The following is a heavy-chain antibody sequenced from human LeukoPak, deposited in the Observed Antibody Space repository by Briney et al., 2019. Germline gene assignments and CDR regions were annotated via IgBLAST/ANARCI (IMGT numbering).Heavy chain of an antibody. D-gene: IGHD3-10*01. CDR2: IKQDGSEK. Sequence: GGSLRLSCAASGFTFSSYWMSWVRQAPGKGLEWVANIKQDGSEKYYVDSVKGRFTISRDNAKNSLYLQMNSLRAEDTAVYYCARDRRYYGSGSYYNWGQGTLVTVSS. J-gene: IGHJ4*02. V-gene: IGHV3-7*01. CDR3: ARDRRYYGSGSYYN. CDR1: GFTFSSYW.